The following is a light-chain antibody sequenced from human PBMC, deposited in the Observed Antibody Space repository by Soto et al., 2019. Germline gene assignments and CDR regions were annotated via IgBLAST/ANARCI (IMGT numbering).Light chain of an antibody. J-gene: IGKJ1*01. Sequence: DIQMTQSPSTLSASVVDRFTSTCLASQSISSWLAWYQQKPGKAPKLLIYDASSLESGVPSRFSGSGSGTEFTLTISSLQPDDFATYYCQQYNSYPCTFGQGTKVDIK. V-gene: IGKV1-5*01. CDR2: DAS. CDR1: QSISSW. CDR3: QQYNSYPCT.